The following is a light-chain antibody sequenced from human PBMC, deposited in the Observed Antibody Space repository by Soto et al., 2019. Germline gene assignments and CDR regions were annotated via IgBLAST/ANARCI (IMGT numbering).Light chain of an antibody. CDR2: EVS. CDR1: SSDVGAYNY. J-gene: IGLJ1*01. V-gene: IGLV2-14*01. Sequence: QSALTQPASVSWSPGQSVAISCSGTSSDVGAYNYVSWYQQHPGKAPKLLLSEVSNRPSGVSDRFFGSKSGNTASLTISGLQAEDAADYYCSSLTNCFPYVVGTGTKVNV. CDR3: SSLTNCFPYV.